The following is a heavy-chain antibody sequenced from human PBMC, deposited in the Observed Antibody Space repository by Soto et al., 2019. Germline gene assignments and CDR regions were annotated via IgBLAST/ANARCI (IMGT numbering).Heavy chain of an antibody. V-gene: IGHV3-66*01. CDR1: GFTVSSNY. CDR3: ARVGRYYGSGRYYFDY. CDR2: IYSGGNT. D-gene: IGHD3-10*01. Sequence: EVQLMESGGGLVQPGGSLRLSCAASGFTVSSNYMSWVRQAPGKGQEWVSVIYSGGNTYYADSVKSRFTISRDNSKDTLYLQMNSLRAEDTAVYYCARVGRYYGSGRYYFDYWGQGTLVTVSS. J-gene: IGHJ4*02.